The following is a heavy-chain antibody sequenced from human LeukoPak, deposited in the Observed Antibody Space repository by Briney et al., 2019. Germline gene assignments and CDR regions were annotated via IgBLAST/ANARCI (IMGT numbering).Heavy chain of an antibody. J-gene: IGHJ5*02. Sequence: SETLSLTCTVSGVSITHYWGWIRQPPGKGLEWIGSFYYSGNTYYNSSLESRVTISVDTSKNQFSLKLTSVTAADTAIYYCARQWDIVATWGRWFDPWGQGIPVTVSP. CDR1: GVSITHY. CDR3: ARQWDIVATWGRWFDP. D-gene: IGHD5-12*01. V-gene: IGHV4-39*01. CDR2: FYYSGNT.